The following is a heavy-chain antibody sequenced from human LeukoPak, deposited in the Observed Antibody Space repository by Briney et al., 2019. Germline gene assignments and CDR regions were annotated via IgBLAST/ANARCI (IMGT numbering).Heavy chain of an antibody. CDR2: IYNSGSST. CDR3: VRDRELTY. J-gene: IGHJ4*02. D-gene: IGHD3-10*01. Sequence: SETLSLTCTVSGGSISGYYWGWIRQPPGKGLEWIGYIYNSGSSTIYNPSLQSRVTISVDMSKNQFSLRLSSVTAADTAVYFCVRDRELTYWGQGILVTVSS. CDR1: GGSISGYY. V-gene: IGHV4-59*01.